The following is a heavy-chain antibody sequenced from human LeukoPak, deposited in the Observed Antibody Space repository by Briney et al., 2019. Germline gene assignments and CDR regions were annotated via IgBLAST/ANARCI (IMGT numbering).Heavy chain of an antibody. CDR2: IYTSGST. CDR3: ARGLEDLWFGELSINYFDP. D-gene: IGHD3-10*01. J-gene: IGHJ5*02. Sequence: PSQTLSLTCTVSGGSISSGSYYWSWIRQPAGKGLEWIGRIYTSGSTNYNPSLKSRVTISVDTSKNQFSLKLSSVTAADTAVYYCARGLEDLWFGELSINYFDPWGQGTLVTVSS. CDR1: GGSISSGSYY. V-gene: IGHV4-61*02.